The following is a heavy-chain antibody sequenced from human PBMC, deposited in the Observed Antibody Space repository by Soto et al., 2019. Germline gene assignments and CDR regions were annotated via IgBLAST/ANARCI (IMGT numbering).Heavy chain of an antibody. CDR2: IIPIFGTA. V-gene: IGHV1-69*13. D-gene: IGHD4-17*01. J-gene: IGHJ6*02. Sequence: SVKVSCKASGGTFSSYAISWVRQAPGQGLEWMGGIIPIFGTANYAQKFQGRVTITADESTSTAYMELSSLRSEDTAVYYFARVQPPTVTGLYYYGMDVWGQGTTVTVSS. CDR3: ARVQPPTVTGLYYYGMDV. CDR1: GGTFSSYA.